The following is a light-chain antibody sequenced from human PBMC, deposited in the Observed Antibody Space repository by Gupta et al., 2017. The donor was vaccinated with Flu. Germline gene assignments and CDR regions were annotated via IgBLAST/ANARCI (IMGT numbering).Light chain of an antibody. CDR1: YIGSKS. J-gene: IGLJ2*01. V-gene: IGLV3-21*02. CDR3: QVWDNDSVF. CDR2: DDN. Sequence: YVLTQAPSVSVAPGQTARISCGGNYIGSKSVHWYRQKPGQAPVLVVYDDNDRPSGIPARFSGSMSEDTATLTISRVEVGDGADDYCQVWDNDSVFFGGGTKLNVL.